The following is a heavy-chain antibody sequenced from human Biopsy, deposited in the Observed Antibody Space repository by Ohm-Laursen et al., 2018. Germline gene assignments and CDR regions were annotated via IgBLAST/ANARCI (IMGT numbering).Heavy chain of an antibody. Sequence: GSLRLSCAASGFTFTSYAMNCVRQAPGQGLEWVSASTVSADTTYYADSVRGRFTVSRDNSQNTLYLQMNSLRAEDTAIYYCAKGRVGNSGSLDIWGHGTMVTVSS. CDR3: AKGRVGNSGSLDI. V-gene: IGHV3-23*01. CDR2: STVSADTT. CDR1: GFTFTSYA. J-gene: IGHJ3*02. D-gene: IGHD1-1*01.